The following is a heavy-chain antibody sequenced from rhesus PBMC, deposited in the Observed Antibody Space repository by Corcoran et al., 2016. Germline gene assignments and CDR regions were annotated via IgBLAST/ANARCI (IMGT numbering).Heavy chain of an antibody. CDR3: ATESLAHS. CDR1: GVPSCHSW. Sequence: QVQLRESGPGLVKASETLSLTVIVYGVPSCHSWRSWVGQSPGKGLEGIGEVNGNTGCSFNKPYHQMRVTFSLGASQNQVFLRLSFLTAADTAVYFGATESLAHSWGQGILVTVSS. CDR2: VNGNTGCS. D-gene: IGHD3-3*01. V-gene: IGHV4-80*01. J-gene: IGHJ4*01.